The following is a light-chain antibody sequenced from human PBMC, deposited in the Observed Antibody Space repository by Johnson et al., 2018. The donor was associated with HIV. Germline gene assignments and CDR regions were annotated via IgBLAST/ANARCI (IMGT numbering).Light chain of an antibody. Sequence: QSVLTQPPSVSAAPGQKVTISCSGSSSNIGNNYVSWYRQLPGTAPKLLIYDNNKRPSGIPDRFSGPKSGTSATLGITGLPAGDEADYYCGTWDSSLSAYVFGTGTKVTVL. V-gene: IGLV1-51*01. CDR1: SSNIGNNY. CDR3: GTWDSSLSAYV. J-gene: IGLJ1*01. CDR2: DNN.